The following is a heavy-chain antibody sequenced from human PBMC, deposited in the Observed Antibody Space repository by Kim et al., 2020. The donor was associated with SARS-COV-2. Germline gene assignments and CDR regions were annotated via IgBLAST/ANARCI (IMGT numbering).Heavy chain of an antibody. V-gene: IGHV2-5*01. D-gene: IGHD3-10*01. CDR3: AHSDGSGSYFAFDY. J-gene: IGHJ4*02. Sequence: SPSLKSRLTITKDTSKNQVVLTMTNMDPVDTATYYCAHSDGSGSYFAFDYWGQGTLVTVSS.